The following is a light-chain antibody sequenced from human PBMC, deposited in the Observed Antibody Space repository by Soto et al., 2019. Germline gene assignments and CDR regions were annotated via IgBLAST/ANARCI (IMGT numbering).Light chain of an antibody. V-gene: IGKV3-11*01. J-gene: IGKJ1*01. CDR3: QQRSQWPWT. CDR1: QSVSID. Sequence: EIVLTQSPATLSLSPGERATLSCRASQSVSIDLAWYQQKPGQAPRLLIYDASNRATGIAARFSGGGSGTEFTLTISSPEPEDFAVYYCQQRSQWPWTFGQGTKVELK. CDR2: DAS.